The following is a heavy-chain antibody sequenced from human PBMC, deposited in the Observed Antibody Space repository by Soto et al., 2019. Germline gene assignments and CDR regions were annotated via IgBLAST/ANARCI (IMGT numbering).Heavy chain of an antibody. Sequence: GPTLVNPTQTLTLTCTFSGFSLRTSGMCVSWIRQPPGKALEWLARIDWDDDKYYSTSLKTRLTISKDISKNQVVLTMTNMDPVDTATYYCARTVYCSGSSCYYFDYWGQGALVTVSS. V-gene: IGHV2-70*11. J-gene: IGHJ4*02. D-gene: IGHD2-2*01. CDR2: IDWDDDK. CDR3: ARTVYCSGSSCYYFDY. CDR1: GFSLRTSGMC.